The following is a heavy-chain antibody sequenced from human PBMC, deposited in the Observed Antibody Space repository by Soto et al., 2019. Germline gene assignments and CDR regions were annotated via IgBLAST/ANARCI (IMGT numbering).Heavy chain of an antibody. J-gene: IGHJ6*02. CDR1: GFTVSSDY. Sequence: EVQVVESGGGLVQPGGSLRLSCAASGFTVSSDYMSWVRQAPGKGLEWVSVIYSGGSTYYADSVKGRFTISRDNSKNTLYLKMNSLSAEDTAVYYCARDPGDRNGVSVWGQGTTVTVSS. D-gene: IGHD1-26*01. CDR3: ARDPGDRNGVSV. V-gene: IGHV3-66*01. CDR2: IYSGGST.